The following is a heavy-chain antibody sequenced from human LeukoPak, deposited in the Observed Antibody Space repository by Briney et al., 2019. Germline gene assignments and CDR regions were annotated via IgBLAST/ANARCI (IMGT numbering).Heavy chain of an antibody. CDR2: LSATGDIT. D-gene: IGHD6-13*01. CDR1: GFIFKNYV. V-gene: IGHV3-23*01. J-gene: IGHJ4*02. Sequence: GGSLRLSCAGSGFIFKNYVMTWVRQAPGKGLDWVSILSATGDITYYADSVKGRFTVSRDNSNGTVFLQMNSLRAEDTAVYYCAKDSHPLSSSSWFFESWGQGTLVTVSS. CDR3: AKDSHPLSSSSWFFES.